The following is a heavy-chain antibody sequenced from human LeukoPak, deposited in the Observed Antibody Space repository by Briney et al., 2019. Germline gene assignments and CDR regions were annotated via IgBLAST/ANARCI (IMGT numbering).Heavy chain of an antibody. D-gene: IGHD3-3*01. V-gene: IGHV3-21*01. J-gene: IGHJ4*02. CDR3: ARLGFWSGYYRRDDY. CDR2: IRSYSSYI. CDR1: GFTVDNYN. Sequence: SGGSLRLSCAASGFTVDNYNFNWVRQAPGKGLEWVASIRSYSSYIHYADSVKGRFTISRDDAKNSLYLQMNSLRAEDTAVYYCARLGFWSGYYRRDDYWGQGTLVTVSS.